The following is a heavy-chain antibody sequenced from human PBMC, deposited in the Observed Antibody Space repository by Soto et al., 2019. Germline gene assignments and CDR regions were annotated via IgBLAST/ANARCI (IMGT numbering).Heavy chain of an antibody. V-gene: IGHV1-3*01. CDR1: GYTFTSYA. CDR2: INADNGNT. Sequence: ASVKVSCKASGYTFTSYAMHWVRQAPGQRLEWMGWINADNGNTKYSQKLQGRVTITRDTSTSTAYMELRSLRSDDTAVYYCARALSAVLGYFDYWGQGTLVTVSS. CDR3: ARALSAVLGYFDY. J-gene: IGHJ4*02. D-gene: IGHD2-8*02.